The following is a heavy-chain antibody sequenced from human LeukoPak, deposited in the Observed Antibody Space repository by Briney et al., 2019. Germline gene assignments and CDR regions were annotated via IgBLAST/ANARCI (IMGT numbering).Heavy chain of an antibody. J-gene: IGHJ6*03. CDR3: ARGPGEIIYYYYYMDV. Sequence: ASVTVSCKASGYTFTSYDINWVRQATGQGLEWMGWMNPNSGNTGYAQKFQGRVTMTRNTSISTAYMELSSLRSEDTAVYYCARGPGEIIYYYYYMDVWGKGTTVTVSS. V-gene: IGHV1-8*01. CDR2: MNPNSGNT. CDR1: GYTFTSYD. D-gene: IGHD3-10*01.